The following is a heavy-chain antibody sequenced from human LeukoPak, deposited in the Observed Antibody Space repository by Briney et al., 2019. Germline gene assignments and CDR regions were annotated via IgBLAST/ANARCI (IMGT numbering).Heavy chain of an antibody. V-gene: IGHV3-13*01. CDR1: GFTFSSYD. D-gene: IGHD3-10*01. Sequence: GGSLRLSCAASGFTFSSYDMHWVRQATGKGLEWVSAIGTAGDTYYPGSMKGRFTISRENAKNSLYLQMNSLRAGDTAVYYCARATSGFGELLFDYWGQGTLVTVSS. CDR2: IGTAGDT. J-gene: IGHJ4*02. CDR3: ARATSGFGELLFDY.